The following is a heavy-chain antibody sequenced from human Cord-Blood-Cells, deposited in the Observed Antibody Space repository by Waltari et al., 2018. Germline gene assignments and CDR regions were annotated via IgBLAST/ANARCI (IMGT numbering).Heavy chain of an antibody. J-gene: IGHJ3*02. CDR2: INPNSGGT. CDR1: GHTFTVSY. Sequence: HVQLVQPGAEVKKPGASVKVSCKASGHTFTVSYMHWVRRAPGQGLEWMGWINPNSGGTNYAQKFQGWVTMTRDTSISTAYMELSRLRSDDTAVYYCARDVGGSSHDAFDIWGQGTMVTVSS. CDR3: ARDVGGSSHDAFDI. D-gene: IGHD1-26*01. V-gene: IGHV1-2*04.